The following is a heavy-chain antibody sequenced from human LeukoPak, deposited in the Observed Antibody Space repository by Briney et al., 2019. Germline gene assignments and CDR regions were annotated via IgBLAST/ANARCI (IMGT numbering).Heavy chain of an antibody. Sequence: SVKVSCKASGGTFSSYAISWVRQAPGQGLEWMGGIIPIFGTANYAQKFQGRVTITADESTGTAYMELSSLRSEDTAVYYCASDILTGYYAAFDPWGQGTLVTVSS. CDR3: ASDILTGYYAAFDP. D-gene: IGHD3-9*01. CDR2: IIPIFGTA. CDR1: GGTFSSYA. J-gene: IGHJ5*02. V-gene: IGHV1-69*13.